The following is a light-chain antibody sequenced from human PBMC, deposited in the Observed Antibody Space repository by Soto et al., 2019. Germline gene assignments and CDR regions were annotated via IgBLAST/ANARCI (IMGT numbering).Light chain of an antibody. CDR2: DAS. CDR3: QQRSYWPLT. CDR1: QSVSSY. Sequence: EIVLTQSPATLSLSPGERATLSCRASQSVSSYLAWYQQKPGQAPRLLMSDASNRATGIPARFSGSGSGTDFTLIISSLETVDFAVYYCQQRSYWPLTFGGGTKVESK. J-gene: IGKJ4*01. V-gene: IGKV3-11*01.